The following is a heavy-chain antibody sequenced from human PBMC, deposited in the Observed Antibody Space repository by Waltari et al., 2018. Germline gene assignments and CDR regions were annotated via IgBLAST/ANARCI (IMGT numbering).Heavy chain of an antibody. J-gene: IGHJ6*02. CDR3: ARDGVVQGGYYYGMDV. CDR1: GGSISSGDYY. CDR2: IYYSGST. V-gene: IGHV4-30-4*08. Sequence: QVQLQESGPGLVKPSQTLSLTCTVSGGSISSGDYYWSWIRQPPGKGLEWIGYIYYSGSTYYNPSLKSRVTISVDTSKNQFSLKLSSVTAADTAVYYCARDGVVQGGYYYGMDVWGQGTTVTVSS. D-gene: IGHD3-10*01.